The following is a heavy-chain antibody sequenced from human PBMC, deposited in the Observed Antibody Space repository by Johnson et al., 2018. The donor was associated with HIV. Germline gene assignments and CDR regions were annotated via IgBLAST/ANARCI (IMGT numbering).Heavy chain of an antibody. Sequence: VQLVESGGGLVKPGGSLRLSCAASGFTFSDYYMSWIRQAPGKGLEWVANIKQGGSEKYYVDSVKGRFTISRDNAKNSLYLQMNSLRAEDTAVYYCARGGGFYYYDSSGYYRRVGAFDIWGQGTMVTVSS. V-gene: IGHV3-7*01. CDR3: ARGGGFYYYDSSGYYRRVGAFDI. CDR2: IKQGGSEK. D-gene: IGHD3-22*01. CDR1: GFTFSDYY. J-gene: IGHJ3*02.